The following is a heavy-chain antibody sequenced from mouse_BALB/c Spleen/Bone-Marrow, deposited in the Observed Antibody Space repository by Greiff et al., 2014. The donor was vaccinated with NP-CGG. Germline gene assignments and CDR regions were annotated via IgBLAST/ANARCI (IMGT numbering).Heavy chain of an antibody. V-gene: IGHV1-69*02. J-gene: IGHJ4*01. CDR1: GYTFTSYW. CDR3: TRYGNSHYYAVDY. D-gene: IGHD1-1*01. Sequence: VQGVESGAELVRPGASVKLSCRASGYTFTSYWINWVKQRPGQGLEWIGNIYPSDTYTNYNQRFKDEATLTVDKSSSTAYMQLSSPTSEDSAVYYCTRYGNSHYYAVDYWGQGTSVTVSS. CDR2: IYPSDTYT.